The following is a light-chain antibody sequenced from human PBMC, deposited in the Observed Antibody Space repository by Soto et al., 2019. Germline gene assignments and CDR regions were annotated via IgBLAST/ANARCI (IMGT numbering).Light chain of an antibody. J-gene: IGLJ2*01. V-gene: IGLV2-23*02. CDR3: CAYAGSSPHVV. CDR2: EVI. Sequence: QSALTQPASVSGSPGQSITISCTGTSSDVGSYNLVSWYQQHPGKAPKLMIYEVIKPPSGVSNRFSGSKSGNTASLTISGLQAEDEADYSCCAYAGSSPHVVFGGGTKLTVL. CDR1: SSDVGSYNL.